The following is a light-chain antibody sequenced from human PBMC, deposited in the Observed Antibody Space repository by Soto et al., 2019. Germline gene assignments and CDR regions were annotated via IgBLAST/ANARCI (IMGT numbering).Light chain of an antibody. Sequence: SYILTQPPSVSVAPGQTATITCGGDDIEDKGVQWYQQRPGQAPLLVIYDDSDRPSGIPERYSGSNSGNTAALIISRVEAGDEADYYCQVWDSNSDPVIFGGGTKLTVL. V-gene: IGLV3-21*02. CDR3: QVWDSNSDPVI. J-gene: IGLJ2*01. CDR1: DIEDKG. CDR2: DDS.